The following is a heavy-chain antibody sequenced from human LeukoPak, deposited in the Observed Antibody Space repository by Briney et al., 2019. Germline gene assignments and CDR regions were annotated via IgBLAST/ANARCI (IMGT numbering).Heavy chain of an antibody. CDR3: ASWGRYFDWHYSAFDI. D-gene: IGHD3-9*01. J-gene: IGHJ3*02. Sequence: GGSLRLSCAASGFTFSSYEMNWVRQAPGKGLEWISYITTSGTTLDYADSVKGRFTISRDNAKNSLYLQMNSLRAEDTAVYYCASWGRYFDWHYSAFDIWGQGTMVTVSS. CDR2: ITTSGTTL. V-gene: IGHV3-48*03. CDR1: GFTFSSYE.